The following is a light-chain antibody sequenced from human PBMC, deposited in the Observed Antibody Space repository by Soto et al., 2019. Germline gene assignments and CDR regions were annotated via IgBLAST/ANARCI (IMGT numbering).Light chain of an antibody. CDR1: SNDVGVYTF. CDR2: DVF. CDR3: FSYASNFVI. J-gene: IGLJ2*01. Sequence: QSALTQPRSVSGFPGQSVTISCAGTSNDVGVYTFVSWYQHHPDKAPKLIIYDVFQRPSGVPDRFSGSRSGNTASLTVSGVQAEDEADYYCFSYASNFVIFGGGTKLTVL. V-gene: IGLV2-11*01.